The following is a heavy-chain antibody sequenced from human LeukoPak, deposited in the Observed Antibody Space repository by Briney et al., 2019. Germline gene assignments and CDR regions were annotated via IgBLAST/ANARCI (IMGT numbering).Heavy chain of an antibody. J-gene: IGHJ5*02. V-gene: IGHV1-18*01. D-gene: IGHD3-10*01. CDR1: GYTFTSYG. CDR3: ARGRSYYGSGSYYNWFDP. CDR2: ISAYNGNT. Sequence: GASVKVSCKASGYTFTSYGISWVRQAPGQGLEWMGWISAYNGNTNYAQKLQGRVTMTPDTSTSTAYMELRRLRSDDTAVYYCARGRSYYGSGSYYNWFDPWGQGTLVTVSS.